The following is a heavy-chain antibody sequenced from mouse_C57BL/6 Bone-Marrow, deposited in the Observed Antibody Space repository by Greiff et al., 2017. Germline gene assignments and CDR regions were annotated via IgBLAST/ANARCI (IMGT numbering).Heavy chain of an antibody. CDR1: GFTFSSYG. Sequence: EVKLMESGGDLVKPGGSLKLSCAASGFTFSSYGMSWVRQTPDKRLEWVATISSGGSYTYYPDSVKGRFTISRDNAKNTRYLQMSSLKSEDTAMYYCARHVLRGYFDVWGTGTTVTVSS. V-gene: IGHV5-6*01. D-gene: IGHD3-3*01. CDR2: ISSGGSYT. CDR3: ARHVLRGYFDV. J-gene: IGHJ1*03.